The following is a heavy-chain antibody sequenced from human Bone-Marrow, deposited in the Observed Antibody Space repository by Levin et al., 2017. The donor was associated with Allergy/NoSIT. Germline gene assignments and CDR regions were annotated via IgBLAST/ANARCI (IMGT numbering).Heavy chain of an antibody. J-gene: IGHJ6*04. CDR2: ISYDGNKR. Sequence: GGSLRLSCAASGFTFSMYGMHWVRQAPGKGLAWVAVISYDGNKRHYAESVKGRFTISRDNSKNTLYLQMNSLRPEDTAVYYCAKASSELYCESTSCYGSGLDVWGKGITVAVSS. CDR1: GFTFSMYG. V-gene: IGHV3-30*18. D-gene: IGHD2-2*01. CDR3: AKASSELYCESTSCYGSGLDV.